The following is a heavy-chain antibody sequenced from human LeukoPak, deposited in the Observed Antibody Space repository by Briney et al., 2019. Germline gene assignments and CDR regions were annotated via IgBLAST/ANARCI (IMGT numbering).Heavy chain of an antibody. D-gene: IGHD6-19*01. CDR3: AKDVFFYSSGCFDY. J-gene: IGHJ4*02. CDR1: GFTFSSYW. Sequence: GSLRLSCAASGFTFSSYWMSWVRQAPGKGLEWVANIKQDGSEKYYVDSVKGRFTISRDNAKNSLYLQMNSLRAEDMALYYCAKDVFFYSSGCFDYWGQGTLVTVSS. CDR2: IKQDGSEK. V-gene: IGHV3-7*03.